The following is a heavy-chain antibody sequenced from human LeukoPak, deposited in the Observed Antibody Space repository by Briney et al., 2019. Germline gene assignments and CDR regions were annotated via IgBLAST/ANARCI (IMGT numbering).Heavy chain of an antibody. CDR3: ARAKQRLSFDY. D-gene: IGHD6-25*01. V-gene: IGHV4-59*12. J-gene: IGHJ4*02. CDR1: GGSISSYY. Sequence: SETLSLTCTVSGGSISSYYWSWIRQPPGKGLEWIGYIYYSGSTNYNPSLKSRVTISVDTSKNQFSLKLSSVTAADTAVYYCARAKQRLSFDYWGQGTLVTVSS. CDR2: IYYSGST.